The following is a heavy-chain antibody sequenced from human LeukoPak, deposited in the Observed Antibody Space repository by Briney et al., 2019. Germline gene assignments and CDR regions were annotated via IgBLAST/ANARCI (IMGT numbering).Heavy chain of an antibody. V-gene: IGHV4-61*02. J-gene: IGHJ4*02. Sequence: SETLSLTCTVSGGSISSDHYYWNWIRQPAGKGLEWIGRIYTGGSTNYNPSLKSRVTISIDTSKKQFSLKLSSVTAADTAAYYCARDSFDGSCYRPFDFWGQGTLVTVSS. D-gene: IGHD3-16*02. CDR1: GGSISSDHYY. CDR3: ARDSFDGSCYRPFDF. CDR2: IYTGGST.